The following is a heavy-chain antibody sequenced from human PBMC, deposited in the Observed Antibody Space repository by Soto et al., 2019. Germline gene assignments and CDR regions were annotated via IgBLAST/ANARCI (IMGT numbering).Heavy chain of an antibody. CDR1: GGTFSSYA. CDR2: IIPIIGTA. CDR3: ARELERSELLWFGDLVYGMDV. D-gene: IGHD3-10*01. Sequence: GASVKVSCKASGGTFSSYAISWVRQAPGQGLEWMGGIIPIIGTANYAQKFQGRVTITADESTSTAYMELSSLRSEDTAVYYCARELERSELLWFGDLVYGMDVWGQGTTVTVSS. V-gene: IGHV1-69*13. J-gene: IGHJ6*02.